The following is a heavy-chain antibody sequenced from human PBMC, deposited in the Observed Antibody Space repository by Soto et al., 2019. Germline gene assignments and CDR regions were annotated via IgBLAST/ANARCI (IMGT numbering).Heavy chain of an antibody. CDR1: GFTFSSYG. J-gene: IGHJ4*02. CDR3: AKDRPNGYSYVFLY. Sequence: PGGSLRLSCAASGFTFSSYGMHWVRQAPGKGLEWVAVISYDGSNKYYADSVKGRFTISRDNSKNTLYLQMNSLRAEDTAVYYCAKDRPNGYSYVFLYWGQGTLVTVSS. CDR2: ISYDGSNK. D-gene: IGHD5-18*01. V-gene: IGHV3-30*18.